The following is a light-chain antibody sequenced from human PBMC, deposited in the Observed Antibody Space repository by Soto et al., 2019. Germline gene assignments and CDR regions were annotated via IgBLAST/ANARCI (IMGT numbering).Light chain of an antibody. CDR2: DVS. CDR3: SSFTSTTTYV. V-gene: IGLV2-14*02. J-gene: IGLJ1*01. CDR1: SSDVGSRDL. Sequence: QSALTQPASVSGSPGQSIAISCTGTSSDVGSRDLVSWYQQQSGKVPKLIIYDVSSRPSGVSNRFSGSKSGNTASLTISGLQAEDEADYYCSSFTSTTTYVFGTGTKVTVL.